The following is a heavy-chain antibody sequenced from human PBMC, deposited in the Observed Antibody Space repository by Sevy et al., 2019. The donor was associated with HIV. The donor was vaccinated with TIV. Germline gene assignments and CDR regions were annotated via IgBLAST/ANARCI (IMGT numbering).Heavy chain of an antibody. Sequence: GGSLRLSCAASGFTISRYWMHWVRQAPGKGLVWVSRINSDGSGTSYADSVKGRFTITRDNARNTLYLQMDSLRAEDRAVYYCARDFWSAQRGMDVWGQGTTVTVSS. J-gene: IGHJ6*02. CDR3: ARDFWSAQRGMDV. CDR1: GFTISRYW. CDR2: INSDGSGT. V-gene: IGHV3-74*01. D-gene: IGHD3-3*01.